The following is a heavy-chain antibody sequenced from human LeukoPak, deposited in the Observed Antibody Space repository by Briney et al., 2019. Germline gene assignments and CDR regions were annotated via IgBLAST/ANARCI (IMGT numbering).Heavy chain of an antibody. CDR1: GFTFSSYG. J-gene: IGHJ4*02. Sequence: GGSLRLSCAASGFTFSSYGMHWVRQAPGKGLEWVAFIRYDGSNKYYADSVKGRFTISRDNSKNTLYLQMNSLRAEDTAVYYCAKIAARGYYFDYWGQGALVTVSS. CDR2: IRYDGSNK. CDR3: AKIAARGYYFDY. D-gene: IGHD6-6*01. V-gene: IGHV3-30*02.